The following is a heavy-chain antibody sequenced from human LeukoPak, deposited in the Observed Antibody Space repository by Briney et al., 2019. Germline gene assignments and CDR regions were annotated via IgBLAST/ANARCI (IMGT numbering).Heavy chain of an antibody. CDR1: GGTFSSYA. Sequence: SVKVSXKASGGTFSSYAISWVRQAPGQGIEWMGRIIPIFGTANYAQKFQGRVTITTDESTSTAYMELSSLRSEDTAVYYCARAGVDYGDNILDYWGQGTLVTVSS. D-gene: IGHD4-17*01. V-gene: IGHV1-69*05. CDR2: IIPIFGTA. J-gene: IGHJ4*02. CDR3: ARAGVDYGDNILDY.